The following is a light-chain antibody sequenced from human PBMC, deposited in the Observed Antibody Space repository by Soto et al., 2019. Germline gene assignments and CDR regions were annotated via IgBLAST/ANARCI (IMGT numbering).Light chain of an antibody. V-gene: IGLV7-43*01. Sequence: QDVVTQEPSLTVSPGGTVTLTCASSTRAVTSDFYPNWFQQKPGQAPRALIYGTSNKHSWTPARFSGSLLGGKAALTLSGVQPEDEAEYYCLLYNGGALVFGGGTKLTVL. J-gene: IGLJ2*01. CDR1: TRAVTSDFY. CDR2: GTS. CDR3: LLYNGGALV.